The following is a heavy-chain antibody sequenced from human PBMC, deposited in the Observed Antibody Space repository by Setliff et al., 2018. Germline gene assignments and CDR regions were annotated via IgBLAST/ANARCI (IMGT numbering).Heavy chain of an antibody. Sequence: SETLSLTCTVPGDSISSISYYWGWIRQPPGKGLEWIGTIYDSGKTYYNPSLKSRVTISVDTSKNQFSLKLNSVTAADTAVYYCARMSGFLYMDVWGKGTPVTVSS. J-gene: IGHJ6*03. CDR1: GDSISSISYY. D-gene: IGHD3-3*01. CDR2: IYDSGKT. V-gene: IGHV4-39*01. CDR3: ARMSGFLYMDV.